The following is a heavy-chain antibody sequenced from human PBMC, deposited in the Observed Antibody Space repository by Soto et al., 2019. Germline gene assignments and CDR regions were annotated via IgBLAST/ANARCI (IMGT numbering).Heavy chain of an antibody. CDR1: GGSFSDYF. CDR3: ARLGGSYSESNGAGGYFDY. Sequence: PSETLSLTCAVYGGSFSDYFWTWIRQPPGKWLEWIGEINHSGSTNFNPSLKSRVAISADTSRNQFSLRVTSVTAADTAVYYCARLGGSYSESNGAGGYFDYWGQGTLVTVSS. V-gene: IGHV4-34*01. CDR2: INHSGST. J-gene: IGHJ4*02. D-gene: IGHD3-22*01.